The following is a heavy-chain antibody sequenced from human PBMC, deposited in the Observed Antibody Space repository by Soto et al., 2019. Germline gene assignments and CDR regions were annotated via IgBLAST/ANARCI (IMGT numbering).Heavy chain of an antibody. CDR2: INPKSGGT. Sequence: ASVKVSCKASGYSFTDYHIHWVRQAPGQGLEWLGRINPKSGGTSTAQKFQGWVTMTTDTSISTASMELTRLTSDDAAIYYCARGDSTDCSNGVCSFFYNHDMDVWGQGTTVTV. J-gene: IGHJ6*02. V-gene: IGHV1-2*04. CDR3: ARGDSTDCSNGVCSFFYNHDMDV. CDR1: GYSFTDYH. D-gene: IGHD2-8*01.